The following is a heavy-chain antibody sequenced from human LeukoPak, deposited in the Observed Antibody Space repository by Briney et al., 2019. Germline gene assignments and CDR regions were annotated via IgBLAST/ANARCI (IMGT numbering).Heavy chain of an antibody. J-gene: IGHJ4*02. CDR3: ARGIPLVWDY. CDR1: GFTVSSNY. Sequence: GGSLRLSCAAYGFTVSSNYMSWDRQAPGKGLEWVSVIYSGGSTYYADSVKGRFTISRDNSKNTLYLQMNSLRAEDTAVYYFARGIPLVWDYWGQGTLVTVSS. D-gene: IGHD1-14*01. CDR2: IYSGGST. V-gene: IGHV3-53*01.